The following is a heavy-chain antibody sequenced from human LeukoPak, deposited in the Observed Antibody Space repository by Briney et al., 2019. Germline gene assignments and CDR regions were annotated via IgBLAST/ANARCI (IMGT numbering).Heavy chain of an antibody. CDR1: GFNFANHA. D-gene: IGHD2-21*02. CDR2: ISGGGDIT. Sequence: PGGSLRLSCAASGFNFANHAMSWVRQTPGKGLEWVSAISGGGDITYYADSVTGRFTISRDNSKDTLFLQMHSLRPGDTAVYYCVREDTPATANYCGQGTLVTISS. CDR3: VREDTPATANY. J-gene: IGHJ4*02. V-gene: IGHV3-23*01.